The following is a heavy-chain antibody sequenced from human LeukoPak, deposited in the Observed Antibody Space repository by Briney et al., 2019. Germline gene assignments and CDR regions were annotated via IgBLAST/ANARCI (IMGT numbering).Heavy chain of an antibody. Sequence: PGGSLRLSCAASGFTFSNAWMNWVRQAPGKGLEWVGRIKSKTDGGTTDYAAPVKGRFTISRDDSKNTLYLQTNSLKTEDTAVYYCTTDAGGWYLSNAFDIWGQGTMVTVSS. CDR1: GFTFSNAW. CDR2: IKSKTDGGTT. D-gene: IGHD6-19*01. CDR3: TTDAGGWYLSNAFDI. J-gene: IGHJ3*02. V-gene: IGHV3-15*07.